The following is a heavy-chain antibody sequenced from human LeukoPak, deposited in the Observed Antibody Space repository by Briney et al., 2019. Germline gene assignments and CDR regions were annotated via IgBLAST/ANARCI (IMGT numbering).Heavy chain of an antibody. CDR2: INHSGST. V-gene: IGHV4-34*01. J-gene: IGHJ5*02. CDR1: GGSFSGYY. Sequence: PSETLSLTCAVYGGSFSGYYWSWIRQPPGKGLEWIGEINHSGSTNYNPSLKSRVTISVDTSKNQFSLKLSSVTAADTAVYYCARGQVTMIVGGSGRWFDPWGQGTLVTVSS. CDR3: ARGQVTMIVGGSGRWFDP. D-gene: IGHD3-22*01.